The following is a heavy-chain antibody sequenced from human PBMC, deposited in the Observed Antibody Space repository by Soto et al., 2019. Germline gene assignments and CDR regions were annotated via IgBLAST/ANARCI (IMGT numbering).Heavy chain of an antibody. CDR1: GYSFTSYG. D-gene: IGHD3-22*01. V-gene: IGHV1-18*04. CDR2: ISVYNGNT. J-gene: IGHJ4*02. Sequence: ASVKVSCKASGYSFTSYGINWVRQAPGQGLEWMGWISVYNGNTNYAQKFQGRVTMTTDTSTTTAYMELRYLRSDDTAVYFCTRGVYDSSGYLAYWGQGTLVTVPS. CDR3: TRGVYDSSGYLAY.